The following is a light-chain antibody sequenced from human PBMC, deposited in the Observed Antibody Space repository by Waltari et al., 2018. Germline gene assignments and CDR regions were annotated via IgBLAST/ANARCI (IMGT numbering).Light chain of an antibody. CDR2: AAS. Sequence: DIQMTQSPSSLSASVGDRVTISCRASQTIANRLSWFRQQPGEAPQLLIYAASTLYNGVPARFSGSGSGTDFTLTISNLQPEDFAIYSCQQSFVTPLTFGGGTKVEIK. CDR3: QQSFVTPLT. V-gene: IGKV1-39*01. CDR1: QTIANR. J-gene: IGKJ4*01.